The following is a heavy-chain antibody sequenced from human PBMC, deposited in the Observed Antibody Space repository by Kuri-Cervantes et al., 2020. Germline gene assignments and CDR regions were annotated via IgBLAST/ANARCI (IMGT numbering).Heavy chain of an antibody. CDR1: GFTFSSYA. D-gene: IGHD1-14*01. CDR3: ARDNHRVRGYFDY. Sequence: GESLKISCAASGFTFSSYAMHWVRQAPGKGLEWVAVISYDGSNKYYADSVKGRFTISRDNSKNTLYLQMNSLRAEDTAVYYCARDNHRVRGYFDYWGQGTLVTVSS. CDR2: ISYDGSNK. V-gene: IGHV3-30-3*01. J-gene: IGHJ4*02.